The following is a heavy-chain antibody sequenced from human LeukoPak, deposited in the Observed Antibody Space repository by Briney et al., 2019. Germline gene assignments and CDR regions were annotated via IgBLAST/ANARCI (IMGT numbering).Heavy chain of an antibody. CDR2: IYYSGST. Sequence: PSETLSLTCTVSGGSISSYYWSWIRQPPGKGLEWIGYIYYSGSTNYNPSLKSRVTISVDTSKNQFSLKLSSVTAADTAVYYRARDLGPPDYDFWSGYLGWGQGTLVTVSS. V-gene: IGHV4-59*01. CDR1: GGSISSYY. D-gene: IGHD3-3*01. J-gene: IGHJ4*02. CDR3: ARDLGPPDYDFWSGYLG.